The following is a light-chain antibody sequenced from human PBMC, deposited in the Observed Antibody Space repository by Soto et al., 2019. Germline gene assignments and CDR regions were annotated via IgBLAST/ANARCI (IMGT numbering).Light chain of an antibody. CDR2: YDS. Sequence: SYELTQPPSVSVAPGKTARITCGGNNIGSKSVHWYQQKPGQAPVLVIYYDSDRPSGIPERFSDSNSGNTATLTISRVEAGDEANEYGQVWDSSSDQLVFGGGTKLTV. V-gene: IGLV3-21*04. CDR3: QVWDSSSDQLV. CDR1: NIGSKS. J-gene: IGLJ2*01.